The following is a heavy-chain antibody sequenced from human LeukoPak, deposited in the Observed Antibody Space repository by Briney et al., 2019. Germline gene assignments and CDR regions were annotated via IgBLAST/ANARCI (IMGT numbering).Heavy chain of an antibody. J-gene: IGHJ4*02. D-gene: IGHD3-10*01. V-gene: IGHV3-9*01. CDR2: ISWNSGSI. Sequence: PGGSLRLSCAASGFTFDDYAMHWVRQAPGKGLEWVSGISWNSGSIGYADSVKGRFTISRDNAKNSLYLQMNSLRAEDTALYYCAKMVRGTTSYYFDYWGQGTLVTVSS. CDR3: AKMVRGTTSYYFDY. CDR1: GFTFDDYA.